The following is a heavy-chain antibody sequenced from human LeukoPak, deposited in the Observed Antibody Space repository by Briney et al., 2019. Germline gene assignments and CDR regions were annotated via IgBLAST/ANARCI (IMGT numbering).Heavy chain of an antibody. Sequence: ASVKVSCKASGGTFSSYTISWVRQAPGQGLEWMGRFIPILGIANYAQTFQGRVTITAEKSTSTAYMELSSLRSEDTAVYYCARGPLPGYDFWSGYRGEAFDIWGQGTMVTVSS. J-gene: IGHJ3*02. CDR1: GGTFSSYT. CDR3: ARGPLPGYDFWSGYRGEAFDI. D-gene: IGHD3-3*01. CDR2: FIPILGIA. V-gene: IGHV1-69*02.